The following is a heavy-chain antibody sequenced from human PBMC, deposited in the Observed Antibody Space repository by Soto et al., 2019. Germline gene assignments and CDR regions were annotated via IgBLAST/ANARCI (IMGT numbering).Heavy chain of an antibody. D-gene: IGHD1-1*01. J-gene: IGHJ6*02. Sequence: QVQLVQTGAEVKKPGASVKVSCKASGYTFTSYGISWVRQAPGQGLEWMGWISAYNGNTNYAQKLQGRVTMTTDTSTSTADMELRSLRSDDTAVYYCARDGQLEHHYYYYGMDVWGQGTTVTVSS. V-gene: IGHV1-18*01. CDR1: GYTFTSYG. CDR2: ISAYNGNT. CDR3: ARDGQLEHHYYYYGMDV.